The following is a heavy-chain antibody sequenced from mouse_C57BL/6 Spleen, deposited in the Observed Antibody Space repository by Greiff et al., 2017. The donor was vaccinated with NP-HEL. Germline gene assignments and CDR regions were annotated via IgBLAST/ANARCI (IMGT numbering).Heavy chain of an antibody. D-gene: IGHD1-1*01. J-gene: IGHJ1*03. V-gene: IGHV5-17*01. CDR2: ISSGSSTI. CDR1: GFTFSDYG. Sequence: EVKLVESGGGLVKPGGSLKLSCAASGFTFSDYGMHWVRQAPEKGLEWVAYISSGSSTIYYADTVKGRFTISRDNAKNTMFLQMTSLRSEDTAMYYCARPTVVGDWYFDVWGTGTTVTVSS. CDR3: ARPTVVGDWYFDV.